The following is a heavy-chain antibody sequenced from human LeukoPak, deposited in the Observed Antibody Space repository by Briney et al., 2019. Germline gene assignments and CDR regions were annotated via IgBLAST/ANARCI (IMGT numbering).Heavy chain of an antibody. J-gene: IGHJ4*02. CDR2: SHKSGST. V-gene: IGHV4-59*01. CDR3: ARSSGWYLDQPFWRF. Sequence: SETLSLTCTVSGDSISSYYWSWIRQPPGKGLEWIGYSHKSGSTDYNASLKSRVTIAVDTSKNQLSLKVTSVTAADTAVYFCARSSGWYLDQPFWRFWGQGTLVTVSP. D-gene: IGHD6-19*01. CDR1: GDSISSYY.